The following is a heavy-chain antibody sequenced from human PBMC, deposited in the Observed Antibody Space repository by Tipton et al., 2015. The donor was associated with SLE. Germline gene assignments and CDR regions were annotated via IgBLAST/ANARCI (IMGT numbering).Heavy chain of an antibody. D-gene: IGHD6-19*01. V-gene: IGHV1-18*01. Sequence: QLVQSGAEVKKPGASVKVSCKASGYTFTSYGISWVRQAPGQGLEWMGWISAYSGNTNYAQKLQGRVTMTTETSTTTAYMELRSLRADDSAVYCCARDNISVAGTKIGYLGQGTLVTVSS. CDR2: ISAYSGNT. J-gene: IGHJ4*02. CDR3: ARDNISVAGTKIGY. CDR1: GYTFTSYG.